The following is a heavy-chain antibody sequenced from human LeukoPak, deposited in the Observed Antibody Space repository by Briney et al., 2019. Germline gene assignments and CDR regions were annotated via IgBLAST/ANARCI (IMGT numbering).Heavy chain of an antibody. CDR2: INHSGST. CDR1: GGSFSGYY. D-gene: IGHD5-18*01. CDR3: ARVRGYSYGWGNVLHDY. V-gene: IGHV4-34*01. Sequence: SETLSLTCAVYGGSFSGYYWSWIRQPPGKGLEWIGEINHSGSTNYNPSLKSRVTISVDTSKNQFSLKLSSVTAADTAVYYCARVRGYSYGWGNVLHDYWGQGTLVTVSS. J-gene: IGHJ4*02.